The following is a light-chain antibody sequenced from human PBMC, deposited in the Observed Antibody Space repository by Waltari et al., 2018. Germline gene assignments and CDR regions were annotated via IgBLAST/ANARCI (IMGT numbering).Light chain of an antibody. CDR2: GVS. CDR3: QQYGNSPFT. V-gene: IGKV3-20*01. CDR1: QSVSSTY. J-gene: IGKJ3*01. Sequence: EIVLTQSPGTLSLSPVERATLSCRASQSVSSTYLAWYQQKPGQAPRLLIYGVSSRAAGIPDRFSGSGSGTAFTLTISRLESEDFAVYYCQQYGNSPFTFGPGTKVDIK.